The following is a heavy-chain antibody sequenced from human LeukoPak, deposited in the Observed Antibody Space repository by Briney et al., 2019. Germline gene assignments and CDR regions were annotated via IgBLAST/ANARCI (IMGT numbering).Heavy chain of an antibody. CDR3: AKRESYSNSPIDY. Sequence: GGSLTLSCAASGFSFSSYAMSWVRQAPGKGLEWVSSNSHDGGGKYYADSVKGRFTISRDNYKGTLYLQMSSLRAEDTAIYYCAKRESYSNSPIDYWGQGTLVTVSS. D-gene: IGHD6-13*01. V-gene: IGHV3-23*01. CDR1: GFSFSSYA. CDR2: NSHDGGGK. J-gene: IGHJ4*02.